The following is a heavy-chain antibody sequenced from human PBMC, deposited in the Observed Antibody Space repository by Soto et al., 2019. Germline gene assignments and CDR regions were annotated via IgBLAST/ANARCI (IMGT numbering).Heavy chain of an antibody. CDR2: IHNSGST. CDR3: ARGISSPAATGI. CDR1: GGSVSSCCNY. V-gene: IGHV4-39*01. Sequence: QPQLQESGPGLVKPSETLSLTCTVSGGSVSSCCNYWGCVRQPPGKGLEWMGSIHNSGSTSYNPSLRSRVTISVDTPKNQVSLPLTSVTAADTAVYYCARGISSPAATGIWGQGILVTVSS. D-gene: IGHD6-6*01. J-gene: IGHJ4*02.